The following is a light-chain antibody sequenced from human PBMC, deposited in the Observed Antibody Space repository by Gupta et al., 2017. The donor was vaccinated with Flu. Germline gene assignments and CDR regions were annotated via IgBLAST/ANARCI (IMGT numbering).Light chain of an antibody. CDR1: QSISSW. Sequence: GDRVTITCRASQSISSWLAWYQQKPGKAPKLLIHKASTLESGVPSRFSGSGSGTEFTLTISSLQPDDSATYHCQQYQSSPYTFGQGTKLEIK. J-gene: IGKJ2*01. CDR2: KAS. CDR3: QQYQSSPYT. V-gene: IGKV1-5*03.